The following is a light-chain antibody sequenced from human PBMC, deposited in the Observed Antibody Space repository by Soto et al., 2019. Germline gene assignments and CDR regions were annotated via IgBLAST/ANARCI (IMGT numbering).Light chain of an antibody. CDR1: QSVSSSY. CDR2: GAS. CDR3: QQFGSSPRT. V-gene: IGKV3-20*01. J-gene: IGKJ1*01. Sequence: EIVLTQSPGTLSLSPGERATLSCRASQSVSSSYLGWYQQKRGQAPRLLMYGASNRATGIPDRFSGSGSGTNFTLTISRLEPEDFAVYFCQQFGSSPRTFGQGTKVEVK.